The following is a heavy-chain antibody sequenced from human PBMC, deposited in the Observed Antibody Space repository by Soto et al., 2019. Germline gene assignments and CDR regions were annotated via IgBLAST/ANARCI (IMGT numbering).Heavy chain of an antibody. Sequence: PSETLSLTCTVSGGSISSYYWSWIRQPPGKGLEWIGYIYYSGSTNYNPSLKSRVTISVDTSKNQFSLKLSSVTAADTAVYYCARGLGVGAVAGPDYWGQGTLVTVSS. D-gene: IGHD6-19*01. CDR1: GGSISSYY. V-gene: IGHV4-59*01. CDR3: ARGLGVGAVAGPDY. J-gene: IGHJ4*02. CDR2: IYYSGST.